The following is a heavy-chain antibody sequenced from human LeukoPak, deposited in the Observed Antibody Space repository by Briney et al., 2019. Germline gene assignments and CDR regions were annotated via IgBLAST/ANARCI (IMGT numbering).Heavy chain of an antibody. V-gene: IGHV3-23*01. CDR3: AKIVGATSIPDY. Sequence: GGSLRLSCAASGFTFSSYAMSWVRQAPGKGLEWVSAISSSGRSTYYTDSVKGRFTISRDNSKSTLYLQMNSLRAEDTAVYYCAKIVGATSIPDYWGQGTLVTVSS. J-gene: IGHJ4*02. CDR2: ISSSGRST. CDR1: GFTFSSYA. D-gene: IGHD1-26*01.